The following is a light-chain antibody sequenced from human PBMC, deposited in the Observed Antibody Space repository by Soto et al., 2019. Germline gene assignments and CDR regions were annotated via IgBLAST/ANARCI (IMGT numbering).Light chain of an antibody. J-gene: IGLJ1*01. Sequence: QSALTQPASVSGSPGQSITISCTGTSNDVGSYNYVSWYQQHPGKAPKLMIYDVSNRPSGVSNRFSGSKSGNMASLTISGLQAEDEADYYCSSYTSSSTFYVFGTGTKLTVL. V-gene: IGLV2-14*03. CDR1: SNDVGSYNY. CDR2: DVS. CDR3: SSYTSSSTFYV.